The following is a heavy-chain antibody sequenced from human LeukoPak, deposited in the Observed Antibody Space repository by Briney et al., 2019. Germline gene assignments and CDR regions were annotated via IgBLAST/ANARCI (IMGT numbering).Heavy chain of an antibody. CDR3: ARTYYDYVWGSYRLDY. CDR1: GFTFSDYY. J-gene: IGHJ4*02. Sequence: GGSLRLSCAASGFTFSDYYMSWIRQAPGKGLEWLSYISSSGTTIQYADSVKGRFTISRDNAKNSLYLQMNSLRAEDTAVYYCARTYYDYVWGSYRLDYWGQGTLVTVSS. CDR2: ISSSGTTI. D-gene: IGHD3-16*02. V-gene: IGHV3-11*04.